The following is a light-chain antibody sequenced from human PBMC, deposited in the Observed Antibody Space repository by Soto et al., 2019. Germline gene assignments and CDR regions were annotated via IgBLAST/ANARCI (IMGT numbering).Light chain of an antibody. CDR2: GAS. J-gene: IGKJ1*01. CDR3: HQYDSWT. V-gene: IGKV3-20*01. CDR1: ESISRDY. Sequence: EIVLTQSPGTLSLSPGQRATVSCRASESISRDYLAWYQQRLGQAPRLLIYGASSGATGIPDRFSGSGPGTDFTLTISRLEPEDFAVYYCHQYDSWTFGQGTKVDIK.